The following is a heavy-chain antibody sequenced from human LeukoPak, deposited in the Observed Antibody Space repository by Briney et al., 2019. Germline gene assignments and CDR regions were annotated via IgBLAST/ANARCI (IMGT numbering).Heavy chain of an antibody. CDR2: IYYSGST. V-gene: IGHV4-59*01. CDR1: GGSISSYY. Sequence: SETLSLTCTVPGGSISSYYWSWIRQPPGKGLEWIGYIYYSGSTNYNASLKNRITISVDTTKNQFSLKLSSVTAADTAVYYCARWGLVAVFDYWGQGTLVTVSS. J-gene: IGHJ4*02. D-gene: IGHD3-16*01. CDR3: ARWGLVAVFDY.